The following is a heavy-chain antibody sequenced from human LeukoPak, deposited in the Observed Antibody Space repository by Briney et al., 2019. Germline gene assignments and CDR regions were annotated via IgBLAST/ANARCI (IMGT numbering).Heavy chain of an antibody. Sequence: PGGSLRLSCAASGFTFDDYAMHWVRQAPGKGLEWVSSISGSTTYIYYADSVKGRFTISRDNAKNSLYLQMNSLKVDDTAVYYCARDADYGDYRFDYWGQGTPVTVSS. V-gene: IGHV3-21*01. CDR3: ARDADYGDYRFDY. CDR1: GFTFDDYA. J-gene: IGHJ4*02. CDR2: ISGSTTYI. D-gene: IGHD4-17*01.